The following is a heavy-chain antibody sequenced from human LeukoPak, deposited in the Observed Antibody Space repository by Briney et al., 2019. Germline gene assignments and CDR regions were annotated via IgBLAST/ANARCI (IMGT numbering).Heavy chain of an antibody. CDR2: ISGSGAT. Sequence: PSETLSLTCIVSGDSISNYYWSWIRQTAGKGLEWIGRISGSGATRYNPSLESRVTMSVDTSKNQFSLKVNSVTAADTAVYYCARGLFKAVPETGKENWFDPWGQGTLVTVFS. CDR3: ARGLFKAVPETGKENWFDP. J-gene: IGHJ5*02. V-gene: IGHV4-4*07. D-gene: IGHD2-2*01. CDR1: GDSISNYY.